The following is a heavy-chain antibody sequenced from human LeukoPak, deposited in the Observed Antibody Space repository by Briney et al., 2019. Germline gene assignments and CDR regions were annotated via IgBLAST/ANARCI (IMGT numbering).Heavy chain of an antibody. CDR1: GYTFTSYD. CDR2: MNPNSGNT. D-gene: IGHD3/OR15-3a*01. Sequence: ASVKVSCKASGYTFTSYDINWVRQATGQGLGWMGWMNPNSGNTGYAQKFQGRVTMTRNTSISTAHMALSSLRSEDTAVYYCARGPARTAEYFQHWGQGTLVTVSS. J-gene: IGHJ1*01. CDR3: ARGPARTAEYFQH. V-gene: IGHV1-8*01.